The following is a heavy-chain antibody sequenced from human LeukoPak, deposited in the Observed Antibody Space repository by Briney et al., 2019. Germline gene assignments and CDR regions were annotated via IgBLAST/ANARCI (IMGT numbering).Heavy chain of an antibody. D-gene: IGHD3-3*01. V-gene: IGHV4-34*01. CDR3: ASYDFWSGYYGDY. CDR2: INHSGST. CDR1: GGSFSGYY. J-gene: IGHJ4*02. Sequence: SETLSLTCAVYGGSFSGYYWSWIRQPPGKGLEWIGEINHSGSTNYNPSLKSRVTMSVDTSKNQFSLKLSSVTAADTAVYYCASYDFWSGYYGDYWGQGTLVTVSS.